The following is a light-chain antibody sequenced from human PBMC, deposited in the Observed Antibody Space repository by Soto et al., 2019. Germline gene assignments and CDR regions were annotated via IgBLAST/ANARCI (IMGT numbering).Light chain of an antibody. CDR1: QSVSSSY. CDR3: QQYGSSPWT. Sequence: EIVLTQSPGTLSLSPGERATLSCRASQSVSSSYLAWYQQKPGQAPRLLIYGASSRAPGIPDRFSGSGSGTDFTLTISRLEPEDFAVYYGQQYGSSPWTFGQGTKVEI. J-gene: IGKJ1*01. V-gene: IGKV3-20*01. CDR2: GAS.